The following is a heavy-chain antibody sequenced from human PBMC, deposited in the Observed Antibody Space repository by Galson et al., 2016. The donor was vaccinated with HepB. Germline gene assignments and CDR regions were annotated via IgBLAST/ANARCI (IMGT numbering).Heavy chain of an antibody. CDR3: ALSSMILPGYNYYYGMDV. D-gene: IGHD3-22*01. CDR2: IHWNDDK. J-gene: IGHJ6*02. Sequence: PALVKPTQTLTLTCTSSGFSLTTSGVGVGWIRQPPGKALEWLALIHWNDDKYYSLSLKSRLTITKDTSKNQVVLTMTNMDPVDTATYYMALSSMILPGYNYYYGMDVWGQGTTVTVSS. V-gene: IGHV2-5*01. CDR1: GFSLTTSGVG.